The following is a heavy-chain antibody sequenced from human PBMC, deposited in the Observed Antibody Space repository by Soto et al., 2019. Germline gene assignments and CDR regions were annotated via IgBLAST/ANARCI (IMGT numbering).Heavy chain of an antibody. CDR1: GGSFSGYY. D-gene: IGHD2-21*01. J-gene: IGHJ4*02. CDR2: INHSGST. Sequence: SETLSLTCAVYGGSFSGYYWTWIRQPPGTGLEWIGEINHSGSTNYNPSLKSRVTISVDTSKNQFSLKLTSVTAADTAVYYCARHKIPGTFHYWGQALLVTVSS. V-gene: IGHV4-34*01. CDR3: ARHKIPGTFHY.